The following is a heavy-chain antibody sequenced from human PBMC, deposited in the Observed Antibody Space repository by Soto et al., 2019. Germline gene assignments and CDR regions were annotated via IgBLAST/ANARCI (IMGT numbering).Heavy chain of an antibody. V-gene: IGHV3-23*01. Sequence: EVQLLESGGGLVQPGGSLRLSCAASGFTFSSYAMSWVRKAPGKGLEWVSAISGSGGSTYYADSVKGRFTISRDTSKNTVYLQMNSLRAEDTAVYYCAKDQGVVVWFGAFDIWGQGTMVTVSS. CDR2: ISGSGGST. D-gene: IGHD3-10*01. CDR1: GFTFSSYA. J-gene: IGHJ3*02. CDR3: AKDQGVVVWFGAFDI.